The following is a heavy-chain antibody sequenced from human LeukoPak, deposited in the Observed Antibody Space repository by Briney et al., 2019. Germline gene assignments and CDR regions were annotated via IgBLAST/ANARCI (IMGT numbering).Heavy chain of an antibody. D-gene: IGHD2-8*01. Sequence: ASVKVSRRASGYTFTGHIMHWVRQAPGQGLEWMGRINPNSGDTKFAQKFQGRVTLTRDTSISTAYMEMSSLTSDDTAVYYCARGNGPENSWGQGTLVIVSS. CDR3: ARGNGPENS. CDR2: INPNSGDT. CDR1: GYTFTGHI. J-gene: IGHJ4*02. V-gene: IGHV1-2*06.